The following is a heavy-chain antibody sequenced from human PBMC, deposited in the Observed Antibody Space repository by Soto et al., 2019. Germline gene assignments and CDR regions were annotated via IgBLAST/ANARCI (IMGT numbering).Heavy chain of an antibody. CDR2: ISAYNGNT. D-gene: IGHD4-17*01. J-gene: IGHJ6*02. Sequence: ASVKVSCKASGYTFTSYGISWVRQAPGQGLEWMGWISAYNGNTNYAQKLQGRVTMTTDTSTSTAYMELRSLRSDDTAVYYCARLDTVPQVDYYYGMDVWGQGTTVTVSS. V-gene: IGHV1-18*01. CDR3: ARLDTVPQVDYYYGMDV. CDR1: GYTFTSYG.